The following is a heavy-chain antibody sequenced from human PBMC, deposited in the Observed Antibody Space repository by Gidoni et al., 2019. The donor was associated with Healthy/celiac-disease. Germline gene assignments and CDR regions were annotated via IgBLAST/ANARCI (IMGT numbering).Heavy chain of an antibody. CDR2: IYPGDSGT. Sequence: EVQLVQSGAEVKKPGESLKIACKGSGDSFTSYWIVRVRQMPGKGLEWMGIIYPGDSGTRYSPSFQGQVTISADKSISTAYLQWSSLKASDTAMYYCARVGYCSSTSCYKDAAEYFQHWGQGTLVTVSS. CDR1: GDSFTSYW. CDR3: ARVGYCSSTSCYKDAAEYFQH. J-gene: IGHJ1*01. V-gene: IGHV5-51*01. D-gene: IGHD2-2*02.